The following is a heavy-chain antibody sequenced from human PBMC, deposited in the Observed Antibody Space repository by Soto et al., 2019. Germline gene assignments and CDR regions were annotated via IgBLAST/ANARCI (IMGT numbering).Heavy chain of an antibody. J-gene: IGHJ4*02. CDR2: ISGSGGST. V-gene: IGHV3-23*01. Sequence: GGSLRLSCAASGFTFSSYAMSWVRQAPGKGLEWVSAISGSGGSTYYADSVKGRFTISRDNSKNTLYLRMNSLRAEDTAVYYCAKLSHTAMVRSYFDYWGQGTLVTVSS. CDR1: GFTFSSYA. D-gene: IGHD5-18*01. CDR3: AKLSHTAMVRSYFDY.